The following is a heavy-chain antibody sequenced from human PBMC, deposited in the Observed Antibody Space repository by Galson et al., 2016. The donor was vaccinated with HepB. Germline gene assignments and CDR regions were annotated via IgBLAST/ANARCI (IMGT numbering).Heavy chain of an antibody. CDR1: GGSISSYY. V-gene: IGHV4-59*01. CDR2: FYYGGTT. J-gene: IGHJ6*02. D-gene: IGHD6-13*01. Sequence: SETLSLTCTVSGGSISSYYWSWTRQPPGKGLEWIGYFYYGGTTTYNPSLKSRVTISVDTSKNQFSLKLSSVTAADTAIYYCARDRKQQRLGSFYYYGMDVWGPGTTVTVSS. CDR3: ARDRKQQRLGSFYYYGMDV.